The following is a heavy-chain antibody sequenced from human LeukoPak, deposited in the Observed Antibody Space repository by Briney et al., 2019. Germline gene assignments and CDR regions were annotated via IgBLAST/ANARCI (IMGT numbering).Heavy chain of an antibody. Sequence: PGGSLRLSCAASGFTFSSYGMHWVRQAPGKGLEWVAVISYDGSNKYYADSVKGRFTISRDNSKNTLYLQMNSLRAEDTAVYYCAKDFAYYGSGSHNYWGQGTLVTVSS. CDR1: GFTFSSYG. D-gene: IGHD3-10*01. CDR3: AKDFAYYGSGSHNY. J-gene: IGHJ4*02. V-gene: IGHV3-30*18. CDR2: ISYDGSNK.